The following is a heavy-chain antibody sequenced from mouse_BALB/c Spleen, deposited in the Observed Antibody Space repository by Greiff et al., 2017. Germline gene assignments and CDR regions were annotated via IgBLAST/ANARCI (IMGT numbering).Heavy chain of an antibody. V-gene: IGHV3-2*02. D-gene: IGHD2-1*01. J-gene: IGHJ2*01. Sequence: EVKLQESGPGLVKPSQSLSLTCTVTGYSITSDYAWNWIRQFPGNKLEWMGYISYSGSTSYNPSLKSRISITRDTSKNQFFLQLNSVTTEDTATYYCARDGNYYFDYWGQGTTLTVSS. CDR2: ISYSGST. CDR1: GYSITSDYA. CDR3: ARDGNYYFDY.